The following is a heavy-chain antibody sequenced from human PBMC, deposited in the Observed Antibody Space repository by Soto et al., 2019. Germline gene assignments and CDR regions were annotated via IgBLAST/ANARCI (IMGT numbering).Heavy chain of an antibody. CDR3: ARDYDILTGYHYFDY. CDR1: GGTFSCYA. J-gene: IGHJ4*02. CDR2: IIPIFGAA. D-gene: IGHD3-9*01. V-gene: IGHV1-69*13. Sequence: SVKVSCKASGGTFSCYAISWVRQAPGQGLEWMGGIIPIFGAANYAQKFQGRVTITADESTSTAYMELSSLRSEDTAVYYCARDYDILTGYHYFDYWRQGTLVTVSS.